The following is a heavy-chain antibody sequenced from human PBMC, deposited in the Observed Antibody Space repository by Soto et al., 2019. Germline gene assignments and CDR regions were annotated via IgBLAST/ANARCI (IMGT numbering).Heavy chain of an antibody. J-gene: IGHJ6*02. V-gene: IGHV3-33*01. CDR3: ARVYPSSGSEDYYYYYGMDV. CDR2: IWYDGSNK. D-gene: IGHD6-19*01. Sequence: QVQLVESGGGVVQPGRSLRLSCAASGFTFSSYGMHWVRQAPGKGLEWVAVIWYDGSNKYYADSVKGQFTISRDNSKNTLYLQMNSLRAEDTAVYYCARVYPSSGSEDYYYYYGMDVWGQGTTVTVSS. CDR1: GFTFSSYG.